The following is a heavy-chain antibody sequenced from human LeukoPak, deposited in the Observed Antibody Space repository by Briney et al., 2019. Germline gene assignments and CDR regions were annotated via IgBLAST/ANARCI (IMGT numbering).Heavy chain of an antibody. CDR2: ISWNSGSI. D-gene: IGHD6-6*01. CDR3: AKDRDYSSSGASVDY. V-gene: IGHV3-9*01. J-gene: IGHJ4*02. CDR1: GFIFDDYA. Sequence: RSGGSLRLSCAASGFIFDDYAMHWVRQAPGKGLEWVPGISWNSGSIGYADSVKGRFTISRDNAKNSLYLQMNSLRAEDTALYYCAKDRDYSSSGASVDYWGQGTLVTVSS.